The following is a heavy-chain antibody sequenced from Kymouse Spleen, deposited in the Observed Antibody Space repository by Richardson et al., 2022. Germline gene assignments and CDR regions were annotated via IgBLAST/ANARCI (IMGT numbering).Heavy chain of an antibody. Sequence: EVQLVESGGGLVKPGGSLRLSCAASGFTFSNAWMSWVRQAPGKGLEWVGRIKSKTDGGTTDYAAPVKGRFTISRDDSKNTLYLQMNSLKTEDTAVYYCTTIAAAGTGGYYYYGMDVWGQGTTVTVSS. J-gene: IGHJ6*02. CDR1: GFTFSNAW. CDR3: TTIAAAGTGGYYYYGMDV. V-gene: IGHV3-15*01. CDR2: IKSKTDGGTT. D-gene: IGHD6-13*01.